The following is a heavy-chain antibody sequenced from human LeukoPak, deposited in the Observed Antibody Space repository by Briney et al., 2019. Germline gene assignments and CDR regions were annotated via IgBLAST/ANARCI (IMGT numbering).Heavy chain of an antibody. Sequence: SETLSLTCTVSGGSISNYYWSWIRQPAGKGLEWIGRVYSSGSTNYNPSLKSRVTMSVDTSKNQFSLELSSVTAADTAAYYCARHYCGGDCYSRWYFDLWGRGTLVTVSS. J-gene: IGHJ2*01. CDR2: VYSSGST. CDR3: ARHYCGGDCYSRWYFDL. CDR1: GGSISNYY. V-gene: IGHV4-4*07. D-gene: IGHD2-21*02.